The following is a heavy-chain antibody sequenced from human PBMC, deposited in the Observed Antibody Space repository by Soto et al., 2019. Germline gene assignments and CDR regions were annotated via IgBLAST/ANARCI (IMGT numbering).Heavy chain of an antibody. CDR3: ARGVRGARYYYYGMDV. CDR1: GGSFSGYY. J-gene: IGHJ6*02. CDR2: INHSGST. Sequence: SETLSLTCAVYGGSFSGYYWSWIRQPPGKGLEWIGEINHSGSTNYNPSLKSRVTISVDTSKNQFSLKLSSVTAADTAVYYCARGVRGARYYYYGMDVWGQGTTVTVS. V-gene: IGHV4-34*01. D-gene: IGHD3-10*01.